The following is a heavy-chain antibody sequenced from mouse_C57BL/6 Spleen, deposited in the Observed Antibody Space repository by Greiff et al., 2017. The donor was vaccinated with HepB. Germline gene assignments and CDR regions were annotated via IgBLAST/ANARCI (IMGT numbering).Heavy chain of an antibody. CDR1: GYTFTSYW. Sequence: QVQLQQPGAELVKPGASVKLSCKASGYTFTSYWMQWVKQRPGQGLEWIGEIDPSDSYTNYNQKFKGKATLTVDTSSSTAYMQLSSLTSEDSAVYYCARWRYFDVWGTGTTVTVSS. CDR2: IDPSDSYT. J-gene: IGHJ1*03. CDR3: ARWRYFDV. V-gene: IGHV1-50*01.